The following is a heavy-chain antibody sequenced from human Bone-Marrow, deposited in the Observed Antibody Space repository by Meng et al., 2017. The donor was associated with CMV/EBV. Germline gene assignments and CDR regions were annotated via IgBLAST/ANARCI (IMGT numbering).Heavy chain of an antibody. CDR1: GFSFSTSGVG. CDR3: AHITPRPGWIAY. V-gene: IGHV2-5*02. CDR2: IYWDDYK. D-gene: IGHD6-6*01. J-gene: IGHJ4*02. Sequence: LKALGPAPVKPTQTLTLTCTFSGFSFSTSGVGVGWIRQPPGKALEWLALIYWDDYKRYSPSLKSRLTITKDTSKNQVVLTMTNMDPVDTATYYCAHITPRPGWIAYWGQGTLVTVSS.